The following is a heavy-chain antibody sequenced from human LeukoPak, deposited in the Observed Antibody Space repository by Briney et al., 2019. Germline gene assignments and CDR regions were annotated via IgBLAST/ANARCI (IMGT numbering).Heavy chain of an antibody. Sequence: SGGSLRLSCAASGFSFSNSWMHWVRQAPGKGLVWVSRINSDGTTTYYADSVKGRFTISRDNAKNTLFLQMNSLRPEDTALYYCASDTYLAHFWTGYPHYWGQGTLVTVSS. CDR1: GFSFSNSW. CDR2: INSDGTTT. J-gene: IGHJ4*02. V-gene: IGHV3-74*01. CDR3: ASDTYLAHFWTGYPHY. D-gene: IGHD3/OR15-3a*01.